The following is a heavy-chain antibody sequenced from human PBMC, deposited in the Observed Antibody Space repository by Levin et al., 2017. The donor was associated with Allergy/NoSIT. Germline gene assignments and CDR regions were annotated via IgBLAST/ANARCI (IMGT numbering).Heavy chain of an antibody. CDR1: GFIFSNYG. V-gene: IGHV3-23*01. D-gene: IGHD6-13*01. CDR2: VFPGGATT. CDR3: AKGGGSSLDDAFDI. Sequence: GESLKISCGASGFIFSNYGMSWVRQAPGKGLQWVSIVFPGGATTYYADSVKGRFTISRDNSKNTLYLQLNSLRAEDTAIYYCAKGGGSSLDDAFDIWGQGTMVTVSS. J-gene: IGHJ3*02.